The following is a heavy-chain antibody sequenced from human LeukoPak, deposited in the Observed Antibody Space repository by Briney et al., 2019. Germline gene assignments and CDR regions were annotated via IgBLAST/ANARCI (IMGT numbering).Heavy chain of an antibody. CDR2: IKQDGSEK. Sequence: ETLSLTCAVYGGSFSGYYWSWVRQAPGKGLEWVANIKQDGSEKYYVDSVKGRFTISRDNAKNTLYVQMNSLRVEDTAVYYCARGYSYGLDVWGRGTTVTVSS. CDR1: GGSFSGYY. J-gene: IGHJ6*02. V-gene: IGHV3-7*04. CDR3: ARGYSYGLDV.